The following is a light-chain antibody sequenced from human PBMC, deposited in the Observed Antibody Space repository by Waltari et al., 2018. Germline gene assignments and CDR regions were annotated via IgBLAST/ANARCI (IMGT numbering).Light chain of an antibody. CDR1: QGISNS. V-gene: IGKV1-13*02. J-gene: IGKJ2*01. CDR3: QQFNSYPYT. CDR2: DPS. Sequence: AIQLTQSPSSLSASVGDRVIVTCRASQGISNSLAWYQQRSGRAPKLLIYDPSNLQSGVPLRCSGSGAGTDFTLTISSLQPDDFATYYCQQFNSYPYTFGQGTRLEI.